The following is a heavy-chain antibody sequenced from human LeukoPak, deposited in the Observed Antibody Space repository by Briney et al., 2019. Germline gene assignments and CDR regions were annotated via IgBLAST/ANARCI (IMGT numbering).Heavy chain of an antibody. CDR3: ARGDKWSFDY. CDR2: IKQDGSAK. J-gene: IGHJ4*02. Sequence: GGSLRLSCAASGFTFSSSWMHWVRQAPGKGLEWVANIKQDGSAKNYVDSMKGRFTISRDNAKNSLYLQMNSLRDEDTAVHYCARGDKWSFDYWGQGTLVIVSS. CDR1: GFTFSSSW. V-gene: IGHV3-7*04. D-gene: IGHD2-15*01.